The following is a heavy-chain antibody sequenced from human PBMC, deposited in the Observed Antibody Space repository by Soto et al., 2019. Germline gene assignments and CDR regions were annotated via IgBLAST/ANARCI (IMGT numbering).Heavy chain of an antibody. J-gene: IGHJ5*02. CDR3: ARGGGTILAPLP. V-gene: IGHV1-2*02. Sequence: AASVNGDCKXSGYTFTGYFIHWVRQAPGQGLEWMGWINPNSGATKYAQKFQGRVTMTRDTSISTAYMELTLLRSDDTAIYYCARGGGTILAPLPWGEGTLVTVSS. CDR1: GYTFTGYF. CDR2: INPNSGAT. D-gene: IGHD3-3*01.